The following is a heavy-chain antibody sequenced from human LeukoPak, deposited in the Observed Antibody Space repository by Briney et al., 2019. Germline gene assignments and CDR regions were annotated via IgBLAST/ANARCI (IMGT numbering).Heavy chain of an antibody. CDR2: IYNSGNT. V-gene: IGHV4-59*01. CDR3: ARGDFWSGYWDY. Sequence: SETLSLTCTVSGGSINNYYLTWIRQPPGKGLEWLGYIYNSGNTNYNPSLKSRATISADTSKNQFSLKLTSVTAADTAMYYCARGDFWSGYWDYWGQGLLVTVSS. D-gene: IGHD3-3*01. CDR1: GGSINNYY. J-gene: IGHJ4*02.